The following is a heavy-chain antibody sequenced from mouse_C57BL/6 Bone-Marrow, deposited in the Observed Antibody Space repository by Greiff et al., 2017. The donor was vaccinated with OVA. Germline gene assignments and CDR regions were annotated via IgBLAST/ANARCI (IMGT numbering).Heavy chain of an antibody. D-gene: IGHD2-4*01. V-gene: IGHV14-4*01. CDR3: TTLDYSYAMDY. Sequence: EVQLQQSGAELVRPGASVKLSCTASGFNIKDDYMPWVKQRPEQGLEWIGWIDPENGDTEYASKFQGKATITADTSSNTAYLQLSSLTSEDTAVYYCTTLDYSYAMDYWGQGTSVTVSS. CDR2: IDPENGDT. J-gene: IGHJ4*01. CDR1: GFNIKDDY.